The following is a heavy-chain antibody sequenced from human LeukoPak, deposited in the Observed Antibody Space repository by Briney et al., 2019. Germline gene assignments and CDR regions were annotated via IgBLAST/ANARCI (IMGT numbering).Heavy chain of an antibody. D-gene: IGHD2/OR15-2a*01. V-gene: IGHV1-2*02. Sequence: ASVKVSCKASGYTFTDYYIHWVRQAPGQGLEWMGWIHTQSDATSYAQNFQGRATMTRDTSISTANMELSRLGSDDTAVYYCARGLFSPGDQWGQGTLVTVST. J-gene: IGHJ4*02. CDR2: IHTQSDAT. CDR1: GYTFTDYY. CDR3: ARGLFSPGDQ.